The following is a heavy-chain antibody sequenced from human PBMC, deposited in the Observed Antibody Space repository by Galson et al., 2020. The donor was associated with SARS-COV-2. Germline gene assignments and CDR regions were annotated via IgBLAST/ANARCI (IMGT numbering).Heavy chain of an antibody. D-gene: IGHD1-26*01. V-gene: IGHV4-59*08. Sequence: ETSETLSLTCTVSGGSITTYYWSWIRQPPGRGLEWIGYIYYSGSTNYNPSLKSRGTISANTTKNQFSLNLISVTAADTSVYYCARHPGGSYPLDYWGQGTLVTVTS. J-gene: IGHJ4*02. CDR1: GGSITTYY. CDR2: IYYSGST. CDR3: ARHPGGSYPLDY.